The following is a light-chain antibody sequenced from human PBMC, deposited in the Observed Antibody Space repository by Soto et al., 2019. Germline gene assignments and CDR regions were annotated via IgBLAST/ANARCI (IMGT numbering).Light chain of an antibody. Sequence: EIVMTQSPGTLSVFPGESVTLSCRASQSVSNNYLAWYQHKPGQAPRLLIYGASSRATGIPDRFSGSGSGTDFTLTIGRLEPEDFAVYYCQHYGSSPRTFGQGTRLEN. V-gene: IGKV3-20*01. CDR1: QSVSNNY. CDR3: QHYGSSPRT. CDR2: GAS. J-gene: IGKJ5*01.